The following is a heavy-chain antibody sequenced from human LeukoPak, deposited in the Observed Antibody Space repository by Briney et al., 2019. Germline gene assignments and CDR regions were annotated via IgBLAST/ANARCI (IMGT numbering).Heavy chain of an antibody. CDR1: GFIFDDFA. D-gene: IGHD6-19*01. Sequence: GGSLRLSCAASGFIFDDFAMHWVRQTPEKGLEWVSFIDGDGVNIYYADSVKGRFTISRDNSKNSLYLQMDGVRTEDTALYYCAKDILGTGWSPFDSWGQGTLVTVSS. V-gene: IGHV3-43*02. J-gene: IGHJ4*02. CDR2: IDGDGVNI. CDR3: AKDILGTGWSPFDS.